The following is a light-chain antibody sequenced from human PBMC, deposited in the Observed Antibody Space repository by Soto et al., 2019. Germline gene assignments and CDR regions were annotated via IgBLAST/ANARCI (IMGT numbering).Light chain of an antibody. Sequence: DIVLTQSPGTLSVSPGESATLSCRASQSVSSSYLAWYQQKPGQAPRLLIYGASSRATGIPDRFSGSGSGTDFTLTISRLEPEDFAVYYCQQYGSSPWTFGQGTKVDI. CDR3: QQYGSSPWT. CDR2: GAS. V-gene: IGKV3-20*01. J-gene: IGKJ1*01. CDR1: QSVSSSY.